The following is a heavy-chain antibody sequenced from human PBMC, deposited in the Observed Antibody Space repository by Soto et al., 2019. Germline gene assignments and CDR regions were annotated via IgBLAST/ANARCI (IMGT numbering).Heavy chain of an antibody. CDR2: IYYSGST. V-gene: IGHV4-39*01. CDR1: GGSISSSSYY. CDR3: ARLSKGFWSGYQP. J-gene: IGHJ5*02. Sequence: QLQLQESGPGLVKPSETLSLTCTVSGGSISSSSYYLGWLRQPPGKGLEWIGSIYYSGSTYSNPSLKSRVTISVDTSKNQFSLKLSSVTAADTAVYFCARLSKGFWSGYQPWGQGTLVTVSS. D-gene: IGHD3-3*01.